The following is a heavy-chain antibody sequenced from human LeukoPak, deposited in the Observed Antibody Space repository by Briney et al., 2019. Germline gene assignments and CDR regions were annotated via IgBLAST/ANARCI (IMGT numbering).Heavy chain of an antibody. J-gene: IGHJ3*02. CDR3: ARHWVVVAADHDAFDI. CDR2: IYYTGGT. Sequence: SETLSLTCTVSGGSISSSSYYRGWIRQPPGKGLEWIGSIYYTGGTYYNPSLKSRVTISVDTSKNQFSLKLSSVTAADTAVYYCARHWVVVAADHDAFDIWGQGTMVTVSS. V-gene: IGHV4-39*01. D-gene: IGHD2-15*01. CDR1: GGSISSSSYY.